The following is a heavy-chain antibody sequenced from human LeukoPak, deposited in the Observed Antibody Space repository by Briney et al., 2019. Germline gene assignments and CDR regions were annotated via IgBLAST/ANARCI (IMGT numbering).Heavy chain of an antibody. CDR2: ISYDGSDK. Sequence: GGSLRLSCAASGFTFSSYAMQWVRQAPGKGLEWVAVISYDGSDKNYADSVKGRFTISRDNSMDTLYLQMNSLRAEDTAVYYCARAVYRSGGYYFDYWGQGILVTDSS. J-gene: IGHJ4*02. V-gene: IGHV3-30*04. D-gene: IGHD6-19*01. CDR1: GFTFSSYA. CDR3: ARAVYRSGGYYFDY.